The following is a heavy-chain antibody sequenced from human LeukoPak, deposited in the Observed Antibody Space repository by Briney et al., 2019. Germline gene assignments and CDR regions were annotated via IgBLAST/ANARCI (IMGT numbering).Heavy chain of an antibody. D-gene: IGHD5-18*01. CDR3: ARVRSVDTAMVKRGAFDY. CDR1: GFTFSSYA. J-gene: IGHJ4*02. V-gene: IGHV3-30*04. CDR2: ISYDGSNK. Sequence: GGSLRLSCAASGFTFSSYAMHWVRQAPGKGLEWVAVISYDGSNKYYADSVKGRFTISRDNSKNTLYLQMNSLRAEDTAVYYCARVRSVDTAMVKRGAFDYWGQGTLVTDSS.